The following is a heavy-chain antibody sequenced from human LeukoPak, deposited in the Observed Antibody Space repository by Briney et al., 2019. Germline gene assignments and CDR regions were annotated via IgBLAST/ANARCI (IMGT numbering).Heavy chain of an antibody. J-gene: IGHJ4*02. CDR1: GFTFSSYG. Sequence: GSLRLSCAASGFTFSSYGMHWVRQAPGKGLEWVAFIRYDGSNKYYADSVKGRFTISRDNSKNTLYLQMNSLRAEDTAVYYCAKGGDTVTPLALFDYWGQGTLVTVSS. D-gene: IGHD4-17*01. V-gene: IGHV3-30*02. CDR2: IRYDGSNK. CDR3: AKGGDTVTPLALFDY.